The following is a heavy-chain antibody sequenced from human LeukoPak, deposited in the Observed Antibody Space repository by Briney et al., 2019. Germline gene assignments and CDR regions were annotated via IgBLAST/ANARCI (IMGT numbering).Heavy chain of an antibody. J-gene: IGHJ2*01. CDR1: GFTFSSHN. Sequence: PGGSLRLSCAASGFTFSSHNINWVRQAPGKGLEWVSYISSSGSTKNYADSVKGRFIISRDNAKNSLYLQMNSLRDEDTAVYYCAKDFEPALIGAFDLWGRGTHVTVSS. D-gene: IGHD3-16*01. V-gene: IGHV3-48*02. CDR3: AKDFEPALIGAFDL. CDR2: ISSSGSTK.